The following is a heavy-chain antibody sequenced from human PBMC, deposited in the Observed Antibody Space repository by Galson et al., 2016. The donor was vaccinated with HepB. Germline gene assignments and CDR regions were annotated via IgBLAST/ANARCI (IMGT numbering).Heavy chain of an antibody. Sequence: TLSLTCTVFGGSISTGDHYWSWIRQPPGKGLEWIGYIHYSGSNFSNPSLKSRVSISRDTSKSQFSLRLTSVTAADTAVYYCARNTRLYDAFDIWGLGTLVAVSS. J-gene: IGHJ3*02. V-gene: IGHV4-30-4*08. CDR1: GGSISTGDHY. D-gene: IGHD4/OR15-4a*01. CDR2: IHYSGSN. CDR3: ARNTRLYDAFDI.